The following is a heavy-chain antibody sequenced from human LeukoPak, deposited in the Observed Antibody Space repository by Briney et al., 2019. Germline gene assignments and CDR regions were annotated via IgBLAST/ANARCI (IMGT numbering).Heavy chain of an antibody. Sequence: GGSLRLSCAASGFTFSNYWMSWVRQAPGKGLEWVANIKQDGSEKYYVDSVKGRFTISRDNAKNSLYLQMNSLRAEDTALYYCARGRYCSRTSCENFDYWAQGTLVTVSS. CDR2: IKQDGSEK. CDR3: ARGRYCSRTSCENFDY. J-gene: IGHJ4*02. V-gene: IGHV3-7*01. CDR1: GFTFSNYW. D-gene: IGHD2-2*01.